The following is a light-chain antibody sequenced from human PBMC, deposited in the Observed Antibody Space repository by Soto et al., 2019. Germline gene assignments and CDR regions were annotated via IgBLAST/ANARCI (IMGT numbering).Light chain of an antibody. J-gene: IGKJ2*02. Sequence: QEEEKAPKLLIYAASDLQAEVPSRFSGSGSGTDFTLTISSLQAEDFATYYCLQDHDYQWTFGQGTKVDI. CDR2: AAS. V-gene: IGKV1-6*01. CDR3: LQDHDYQWT.